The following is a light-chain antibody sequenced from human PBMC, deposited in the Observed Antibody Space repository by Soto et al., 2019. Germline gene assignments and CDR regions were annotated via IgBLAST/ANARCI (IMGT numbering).Light chain of an antibody. Sequence: EIVLTQSPVTLSLSPGERATLSCRASQSVFSSLAWYQQKPGQAPRLLIYDASTRATAIPARFRGSGSGTDFTLTISSLEPEAFAVYYCHQRSNWPLTFGGVTKVESK. CDR1: QSVFSS. V-gene: IGKV3-11*01. CDR2: DAS. CDR3: HQRSNWPLT. J-gene: IGKJ4*01.